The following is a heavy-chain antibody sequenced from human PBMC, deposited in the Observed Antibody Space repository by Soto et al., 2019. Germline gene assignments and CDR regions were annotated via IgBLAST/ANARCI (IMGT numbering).Heavy chain of an antibody. Sequence: VGSLRLSCAACGFTFSSYSMNWVRQAPGKGLEWVSSISSSSSYIYYADSVKGRFTISRDNAKNSLYLQMNSLRAEDTAVYYCARTPYCSGGSCYSGYAFDIWGQGTMVTVSS. J-gene: IGHJ3*02. V-gene: IGHV3-21*01. CDR3: ARTPYCSGGSCYSGYAFDI. CDR1: GFTFSSYS. CDR2: ISSSSSYI. D-gene: IGHD2-15*01.